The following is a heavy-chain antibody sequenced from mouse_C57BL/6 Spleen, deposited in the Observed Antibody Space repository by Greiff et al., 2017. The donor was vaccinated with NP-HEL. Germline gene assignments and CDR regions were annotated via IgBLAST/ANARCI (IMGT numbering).Heavy chain of an antibody. D-gene: IGHD2-3*01. Sequence: VQLQQPGAELVRPGSSVKLSCKASGYTFTSYWMHWVKQRPIQGLEWIGNIDPSDSETHYNQKFKDKATLTVDKSSSTAYMQLSSLTSEDSAVYYCARQHDGYPHWYFDVWGTGTTVTVSS. CDR2: IDPSDSET. J-gene: IGHJ1*03. CDR3: ARQHDGYPHWYFDV. V-gene: IGHV1-52*01. CDR1: GYTFTSYW.